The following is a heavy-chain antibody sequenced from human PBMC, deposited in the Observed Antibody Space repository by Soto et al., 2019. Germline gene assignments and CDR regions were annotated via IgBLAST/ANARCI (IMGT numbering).Heavy chain of an antibody. CDR2: IIPIFGTA. V-gene: IGHV1-69*13. CDR3: ARGPRYGSGSYYYYYGMDV. J-gene: IGHJ6*02. CDR1: GGTFSSYA. D-gene: IGHD3-10*01. Sequence: ASVKVSCKASGGTFSSYAISWVRQAPGQGLEWMGGIIPIFGTANYAQKFQGRVTITADESTSTAYMELSSLRSEDTAVYYCARGPRYGSGSYYYYYGMDVWGQGTTVTVSS.